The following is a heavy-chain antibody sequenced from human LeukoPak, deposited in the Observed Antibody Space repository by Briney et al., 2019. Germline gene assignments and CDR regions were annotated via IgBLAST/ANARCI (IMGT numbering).Heavy chain of an antibody. D-gene: IGHD6-19*01. V-gene: IGHV3-23*01. CDR3: AKTTTGYSSGRFPGWPVDY. J-gene: IGHJ4*02. Sequence: PGGSLRLSCAASGFTFSSYAMYWARQAPGKGLEWVSGIFGSGGSTHYAASVKGRFTISRDNSKNTVYLQMNSLRAEDTAVYYCAKTTTGYSSGRFPGWPVDYWGQGTLVTVSS. CDR1: GFTFSSYA. CDR2: IFGSGGST.